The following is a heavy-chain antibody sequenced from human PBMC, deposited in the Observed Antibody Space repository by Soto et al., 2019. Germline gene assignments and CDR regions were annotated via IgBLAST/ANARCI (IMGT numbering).Heavy chain of an antibody. D-gene: IGHD6-13*01. CDR3: AREGLAAAGTGYFDY. CDR2: IWYDGSNK. V-gene: IGHV3-33*01. Sequence: GGSLRLSCAASGFTFSSYGMHWVRQAPGKGLEWVAVIWYDGSNKYYADSVKGRFTISRDNSKNTLYLPMNSLRAEDTAVYYCAREGLAAAGTGYFDYWGQGTLVTVSS. CDR1: GFTFSSYG. J-gene: IGHJ4*02.